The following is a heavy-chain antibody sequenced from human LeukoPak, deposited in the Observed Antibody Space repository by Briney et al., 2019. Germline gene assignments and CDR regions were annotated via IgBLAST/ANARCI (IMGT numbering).Heavy chain of an antibody. CDR2: IYYSGST. CDR3: ARDRRSPGSDAFEI. CDR1: GGSISSYY. V-gene: IGHV4-59*01. Sequence: SETLSLTCTVSGGSISSYYWTWIRQPPGKGLEWMGYIYYSGSTTYNPSLKSRVTISVDTSKNQFSLKLTSVTAADAAVYYCARDRRSPGSDAFEIWGQGTMVTVSS. J-gene: IGHJ3*02. D-gene: IGHD1-26*01.